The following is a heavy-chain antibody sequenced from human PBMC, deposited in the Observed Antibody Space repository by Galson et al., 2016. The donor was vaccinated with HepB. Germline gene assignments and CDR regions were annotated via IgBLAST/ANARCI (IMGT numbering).Heavy chain of an antibody. CDR1: GATISNDYW. D-gene: IGHD1-26*01. J-gene: IGHJ4*02. V-gene: IGHV4-4*02. CDR3: ARGTLGTTATMAFDY. CDR2: TYQTGTA. Sequence: SETLSLTCAVPGATISNDYWWSCVRQSPEKGFEWLGETYQTGTANYNPSFTRRATISVDTSKNEISLRLDSVTAADTAVYYCARGTLGTTATMAFDYWGQGTPVSVSS.